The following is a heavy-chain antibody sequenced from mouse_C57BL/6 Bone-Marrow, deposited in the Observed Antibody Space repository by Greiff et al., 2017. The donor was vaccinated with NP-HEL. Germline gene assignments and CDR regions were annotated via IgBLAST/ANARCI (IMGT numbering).Heavy chain of an antibody. V-gene: IGHV5-4*01. CDR1: GFTFSSCA. CDR2: ISDGGSYT. J-gene: IGHJ1*03. D-gene: IGHD2-3*01. CDR3: AREDDYGYFDV. Sequence: EVKLQESGGGLVKPGGSLKLSCAASGFTFSSCAMSWVRQTPEKRLEWVATISDGGSYTYYPDNVKGRFTISRDNAKNNLYLQMSHLKSEDTAMYYCAREDDYGYFDVWGTGTTVTVSS.